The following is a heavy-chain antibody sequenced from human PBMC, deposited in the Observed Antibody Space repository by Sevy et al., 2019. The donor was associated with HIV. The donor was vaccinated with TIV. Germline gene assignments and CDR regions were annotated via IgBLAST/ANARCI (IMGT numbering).Heavy chain of an antibody. Sequence: GGSLRLSCAASGFTFSSHGMHWVRQAPGKGLEWVAVIWYDGSNKYYADTVKGRFTISRDNSKSTLFLQISSLTAEDTAVYFCARDKDYSNYLPDYWGQGTLVTVSS. CDR1: GFTFSSHG. CDR2: IWYDGSNK. V-gene: IGHV3-33*01. D-gene: IGHD4-4*01. CDR3: ARDKDYSNYLPDY. J-gene: IGHJ4*02.